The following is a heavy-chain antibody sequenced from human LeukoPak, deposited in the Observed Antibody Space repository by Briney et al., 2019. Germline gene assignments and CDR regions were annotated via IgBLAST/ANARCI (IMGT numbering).Heavy chain of an antibody. CDR3: AKDRVAAAGYWYFDL. D-gene: IGHD6-13*01. J-gene: IGHJ2*01. V-gene: IGHV3-30*18. CDR1: GFTFTSYG. CDR2: MSYDGNK. Sequence: GGSLRLSCAASGFTFTSYGFHWVRQAPGKALEWVAFMSYDGNKKYGDSLKGRFTISRDNSKNTLYQQMNSLRAEETAVYYCAKDRVAAAGYWYFDLWGRGTLVTVSS.